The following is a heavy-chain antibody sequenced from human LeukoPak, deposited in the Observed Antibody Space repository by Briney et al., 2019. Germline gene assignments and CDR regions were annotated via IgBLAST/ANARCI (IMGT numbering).Heavy chain of an antibody. CDR2: IKSNVNGGTT. V-gene: IGHV3-15*01. D-gene: IGHD3-10*01. CDR3: TTHLSYYCHNY. CDR1: GFTFSNAW. Sequence: GGSLRLSCAGSGFTFSNAWMSWVRQAPGKGLEWVGRIKSNVNGGTTDYASPVKGRFTISRDDSQNKVFLEMNSLEMEDTAMYFCTTHLSYYCHNYWGQGTLVTVSS. J-gene: IGHJ4*02.